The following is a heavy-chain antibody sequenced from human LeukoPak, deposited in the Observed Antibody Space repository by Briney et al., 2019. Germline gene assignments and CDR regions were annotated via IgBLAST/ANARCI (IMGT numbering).Heavy chain of an antibody. CDR2: VHSSGST. J-gene: IGHJ4*02. V-gene: IGHV4-61*01. CDR1: GASVSSGSYY. Sequence: SETLSLTCTVSGASVSSGSYYWSWIRQPPGEGLEGIGYVHSSGSTNYNPSLKSRVAILVDTPKNQFTLKLSSVTAADTAVYYCARGVLVGATGHHFAYWGQGTLDTVSS. D-gene: IGHD2-8*02. CDR3: ARGVLVGATGHHFAY.